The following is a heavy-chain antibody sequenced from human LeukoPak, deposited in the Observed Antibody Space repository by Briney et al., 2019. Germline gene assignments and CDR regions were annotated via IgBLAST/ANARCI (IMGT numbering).Heavy chain of an antibody. V-gene: IGHV4-30-4*08. CDR3: ARRHCSSTSCYMDV. CDR2: IYYSGST. Sequence: SETLSLTCTVSGGSISSGDYYWSWIRQPPGKGLEWIGCIYYSGSTYYNPSLKSRVTISVDTSKNQFSLKLSSVTAADTAVYYCARRHCSSTSCYMDVWGKGTTVTVSS. J-gene: IGHJ6*04. D-gene: IGHD2-2*01. CDR1: GGSISSGDYY.